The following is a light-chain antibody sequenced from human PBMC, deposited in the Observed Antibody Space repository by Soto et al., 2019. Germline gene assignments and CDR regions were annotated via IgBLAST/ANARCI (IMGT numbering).Light chain of an antibody. CDR2: DAS. CDR3: QQYGSSLFT. V-gene: IGKV3-20*01. J-gene: IGKJ3*01. CDR1: QSVSDY. Sequence: EIVLTQSPGTLSLSPGERATLSCRASQSVSDYLAWYQKKPGQAPRIRIYDASSRATGVPDRFSGSGSGTDFTLTISRLEPKEFAVYYFQQYGSSLFTFGPGTEVDIK.